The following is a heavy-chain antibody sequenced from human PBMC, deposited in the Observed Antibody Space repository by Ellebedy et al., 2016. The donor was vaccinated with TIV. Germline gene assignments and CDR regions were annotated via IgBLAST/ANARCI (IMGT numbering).Heavy chain of an antibody. CDR2: IWYDGSNK. Sequence: PGGSLRLSCAASGFTFSSYGMHWVRQAPGKGLEWVAVIWYDGSNKYYADSVKGRFTISRDNSKNTLYLQMNSLRAEDTAVYYCARDGDENCGGDCYYYYYGMDVWGQGTTVTVSS. CDR3: ARDGDENCGGDCYYYYYGMDV. J-gene: IGHJ6*02. D-gene: IGHD2-21*02. V-gene: IGHV3-33*01. CDR1: GFTFSSYG.